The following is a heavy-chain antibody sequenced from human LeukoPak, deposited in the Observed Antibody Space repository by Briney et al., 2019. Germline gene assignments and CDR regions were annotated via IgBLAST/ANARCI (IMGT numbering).Heavy chain of an antibody. V-gene: IGHV3-21*01. D-gene: IGHD1-26*01. CDR2: ISSSTSYI. CDR1: GFIFSTYS. J-gene: IGHJ4*02. Sequence: PGGSLRLSCAASGFIFSTYSMNWVRQAPGEGLEWVSSISSSTSYIYYADSVKGRFTISRDNAKNSLYLQMNSLRPEDTAVYCGSYYRFDCWGQGTLVTVSS. CDR3: SYYRFDC.